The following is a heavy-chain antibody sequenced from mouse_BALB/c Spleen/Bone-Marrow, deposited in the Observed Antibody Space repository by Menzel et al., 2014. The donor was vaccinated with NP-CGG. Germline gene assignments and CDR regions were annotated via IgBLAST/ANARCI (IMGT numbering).Heavy chain of an antibody. CDR3: ARSIEYRPLTY. CDR1: GYSFTGYN. Sequence: VQLQQPGPELEKPGASVEISCKASGYSFTGYNMNWVKQTNGKSLEWIGNIDPYYGGISYNQKFKDKATLTGDKSSSTAYMQLKSLTSEDSAVYYCARSIEYRPLTYWGQGTLVTVSA. V-gene: IGHV1-39*01. D-gene: IGHD2-14*01. J-gene: IGHJ3*01. CDR2: IDPYYGGI.